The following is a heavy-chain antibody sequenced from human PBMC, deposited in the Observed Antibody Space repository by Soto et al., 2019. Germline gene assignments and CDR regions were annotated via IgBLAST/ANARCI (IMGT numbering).Heavy chain of an antibody. V-gene: IGHV1-58*02. Sequence: SVKVSCKASGFTFTSSAMQWVRQARGERLEWIGWIVVGSGNTNYAQKFQERVTITRDMSTSTAYMELSSLRSEDTAVYYCAADLGSYGSVYYYMDVWGKGTTVTVSS. CDR1: GFTFTSSA. CDR3: AADLGSYGSVYYYMDV. D-gene: IGHD5-18*01. CDR2: IVVGSGNT. J-gene: IGHJ6*03.